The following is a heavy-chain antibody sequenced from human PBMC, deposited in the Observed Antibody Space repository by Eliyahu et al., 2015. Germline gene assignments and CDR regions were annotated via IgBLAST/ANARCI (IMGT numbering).Heavy chain of an antibody. D-gene: IGHD5-24*01. J-gene: IGHJ4*02. Sequence: EVQLVESGGGLVQPGGSLKLSCAASGFPLVTSTMHWVRQASGKGLEWVGRIRSKANNYATAYGASVKGRFTISRDDSKNTAYLQMNSLKTEDTAVYYCTRDAQLAYWGQGTLVTVSS. CDR3: TRDAQLAY. V-gene: IGHV3-73*01. CDR1: GFPLVTST. CDR2: IRSKANNYAT.